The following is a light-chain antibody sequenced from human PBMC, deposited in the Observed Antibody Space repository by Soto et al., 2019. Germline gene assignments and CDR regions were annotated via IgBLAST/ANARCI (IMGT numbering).Light chain of an antibody. V-gene: IGKV1-39*01. CDR1: QSINRY. CDR2: AAS. J-gene: IGKJ2*01. CDR3: QQSSTTPYT. Sequence: DIQMTQSPSSLSAFVGDRVTITCRASQSINRYLNWYQQIPGKAPKLLIFAASSLQSGVQSRFSGSGSGTQFSLSISSLQPEDFATYCCQQSSTTPYTFGLGTKLELK.